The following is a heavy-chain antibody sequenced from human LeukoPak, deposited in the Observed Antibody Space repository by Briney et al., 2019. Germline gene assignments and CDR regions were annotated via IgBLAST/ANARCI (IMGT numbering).Heavy chain of an antibody. CDR2: TSAYNGNT. CDR1: GYTFTSYG. CDR3: ASSAAPLNDAFDI. J-gene: IGHJ3*02. V-gene: IGHV1-18*01. D-gene: IGHD2-2*01. Sequence: GASVKVSCKASGYTFTSYGISWVRQAPGQELEWMGWTSAYNGNTNYAQKLQGRVTMTTDTSTSTAYMELRSLRSDDTAVYYCASSAAPLNDAFDIWGQGTMVTVSS.